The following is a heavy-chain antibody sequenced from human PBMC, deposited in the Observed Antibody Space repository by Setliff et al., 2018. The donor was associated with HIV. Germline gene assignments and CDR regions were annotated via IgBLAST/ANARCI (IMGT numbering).Heavy chain of an antibody. CDR2: ISRSGSTI. CDR1: GFTFSSYS. D-gene: IGHD2-2*01. J-gene: IGHJ4*02. Sequence: GGSLRLSCAASGFTFSSYSMNWVRQTPGKGLEWVSYISRSGSTIHYADSVKGRFTISRDNAKNSLYLQMNSLRAEDTAVYYCARGEPSILVVPAAFFDYWGQGTLVTVSS. CDR3: ARGEPSILVVPAAFFDY. V-gene: IGHV3-48*04.